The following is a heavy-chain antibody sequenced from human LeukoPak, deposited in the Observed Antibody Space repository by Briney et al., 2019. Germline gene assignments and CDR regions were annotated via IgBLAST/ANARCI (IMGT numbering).Heavy chain of an antibody. CDR1: GFTFSSSA. D-gene: IGHD1-1*01. Sequence: GGSLRLSCAASGFTFSSSAMSWVRQAPGKGLEWVSAISNNGGYTYYADSVKDRFTISRDNAKSSLYLQMNSLRAEDTAVYYCVSCEAVLWYFDLWGRGTLVTVSS. CDR3: VSCEAVLWYFDL. CDR2: ISNNGGYT. J-gene: IGHJ2*01. V-gene: IGHV3-21*06.